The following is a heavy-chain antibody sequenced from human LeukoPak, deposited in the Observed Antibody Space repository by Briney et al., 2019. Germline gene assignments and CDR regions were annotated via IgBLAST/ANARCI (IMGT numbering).Heavy chain of an antibody. CDR1: GFTYITYE. CDR3: ARQLSREVTLDY. D-gene: IGHD2-21*02. J-gene: IGHJ4*02. V-gene: IGHV3-74*01. CDR2: INADGSRT. Sequence: PGGSLRLSCAASGFTYITYEMHWVRQAPGKGLVWVSRINADGSRTGYADSVKGRFTFSRDNARNTLYLQMNSLRAEGTAVYYCARQLSREVTLDYWGQGTLVTVSS.